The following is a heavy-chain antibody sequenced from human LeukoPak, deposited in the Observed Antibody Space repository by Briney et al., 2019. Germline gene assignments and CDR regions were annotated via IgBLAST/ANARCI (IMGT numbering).Heavy chain of an antibody. CDR3: ARQGRTRYYYYYMDV. D-gene: IGHD2-15*01. J-gene: IGHJ6*03. Sequence: SETLSLTCTVSGGSISSYYWSWIRQPPGKGLEWIGYIYYSGSTNYNPSLKSRVTISVDTSKNQFSLKLSSVTAADTAVYYCARQGRTRYYYYYMDVWGKGTTVTISS. CDR1: GGSISSYY. CDR2: IYYSGST. V-gene: IGHV4-59*08.